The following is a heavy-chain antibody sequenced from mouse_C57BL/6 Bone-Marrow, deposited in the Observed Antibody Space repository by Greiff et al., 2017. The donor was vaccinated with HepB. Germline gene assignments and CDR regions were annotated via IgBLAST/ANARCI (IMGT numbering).Heavy chain of an antibody. CDR1: GYTFTNYW. D-gene: IGHD2-10*01. J-gene: IGHJ4*01. Sequence: QVQLQQSGAELVRPGTSVKMSCKASGYTFTNYWIGWAKQRPGHGLEWIGDIYPGGGYTNYNEKFKGKATLTADKSSSTAYMQVSSLTSEDSAIYYCARRLLYAMDYWGQGTSVTVSS. V-gene: IGHV1-63*01. CDR3: ARRLLYAMDY. CDR2: IYPGGGYT.